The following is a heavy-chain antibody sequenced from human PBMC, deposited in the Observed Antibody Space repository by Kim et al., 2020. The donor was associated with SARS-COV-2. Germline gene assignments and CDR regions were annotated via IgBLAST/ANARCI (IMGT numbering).Heavy chain of an antibody. CDR3: ARDRGFSTMVRGAYGMDV. V-gene: IGHV1-2*02. J-gene: IGHJ6*04. CDR1: GYTFTGYS. D-gene: IGHD3-10*01. Sequence: ASVKVSCKASGYTFTGYSMHWVRQAPGQGLEWMGWINPNSGGPTYAQKLQGRFTMTLDTSISTAYLELSSLRSDDTTIYYCARDRGFSTMVRGAYGMDVWGEGTTGTVSS. CDR2: INPNSGGP.